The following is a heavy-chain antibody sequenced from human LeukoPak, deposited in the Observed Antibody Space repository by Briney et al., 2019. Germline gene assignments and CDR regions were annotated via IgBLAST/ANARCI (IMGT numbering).Heavy chain of an antibody. CDR1: GFTLYDFG. V-gene: IGHV3-20*04. J-gene: IGHJ4*02. CDR2: INRNGGST. CDR3: ARGFRNGPFDC. Sequence: GGSLRLSCAASGFTLYDFGMSWVRHPPGKGLEGVSGINRNGGSTDYADSVKGRLTISRDNAKNSHFLQMNSLRVEDTALYYCARGFRNGPFDCWGQGTLVTVSS. D-gene: IGHD2-8*01.